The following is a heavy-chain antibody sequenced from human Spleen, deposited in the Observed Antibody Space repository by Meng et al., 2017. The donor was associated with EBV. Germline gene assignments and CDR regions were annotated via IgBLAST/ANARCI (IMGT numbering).Heavy chain of an antibody. CDR1: GGSITSTNW. V-gene: IGHV4-4*02. Sequence: VQLQESGPGLVKPSETLSLTCFVSGGSITSTNWWSWVRQPPGKGLEWIGETHHGGNTNYNTSLQSRVTISVDKSKSQFSLQLTSVTAADTALYYCASHLVTPGTRGFDHWGPGILVTVSS. CDR3: ASHLVTPGTRGFDH. D-gene: IGHD6-13*01. CDR2: THHGGNT. J-gene: IGHJ4*02.